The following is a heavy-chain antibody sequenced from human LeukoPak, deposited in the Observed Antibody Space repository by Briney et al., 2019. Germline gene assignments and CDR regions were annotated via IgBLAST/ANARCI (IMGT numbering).Heavy chain of an antibody. D-gene: IGHD6-6*01. CDR1: GGSISSSSYY. J-gene: IGHJ4*02. Sequence: SETLSLTCTVSGGSISSSSYYWGWIRQPPGKGLEWIGSIYYSGSTYYNPSLKSRVTISVDTSKNQFSLKLSSVTAADTAVYYCARGSLRPLDYWGQGTLVTVSS. CDR2: IYYSGST. CDR3: ARGSLRPLDY. V-gene: IGHV4-39*01.